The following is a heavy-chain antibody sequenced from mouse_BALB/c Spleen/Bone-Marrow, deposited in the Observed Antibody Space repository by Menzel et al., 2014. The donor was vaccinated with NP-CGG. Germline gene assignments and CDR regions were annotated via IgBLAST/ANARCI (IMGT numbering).Heavy chain of an antibody. D-gene: IGHD2-4*01. J-gene: IGHJ2*01. CDR1: GYTFSSYW. CDR2: ILPGSGST. Sequence: VKLMESGAELMKPGASVEISCKATGYTFSSYWIEWVKQRPGHGLEWIGEILPGSGSTNYNEKFEGKATFTADTSSNTAYMQLSSLTSEDSAVYYCARRGLRRGYYFDYWSQGTTLTVSS. CDR3: ARRGLRRGYYFDY. V-gene: IGHV1-9*01.